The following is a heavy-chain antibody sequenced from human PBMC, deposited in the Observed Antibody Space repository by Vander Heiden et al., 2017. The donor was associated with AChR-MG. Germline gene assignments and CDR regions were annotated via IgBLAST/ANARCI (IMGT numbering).Heavy chain of an antibody. CDR1: GFTFSSYA. V-gene: IGHV3-23*01. Sequence: EVQLLESGGGLVQPGGSLRLSCAASGFTFSSYAMTGVRQAPGKGLEWVSAISGSGGSTYYADSVKGRFTISRDNSKNTLYLQMNSLRAEDTAVYYCAKDRVSGSYSWDYYYYGMDVWGQGTTVTVSS. CDR2: ISGSGGST. J-gene: IGHJ6*02. D-gene: IGHD1-26*01. CDR3: AKDRVSGSYSWDYYYYGMDV.